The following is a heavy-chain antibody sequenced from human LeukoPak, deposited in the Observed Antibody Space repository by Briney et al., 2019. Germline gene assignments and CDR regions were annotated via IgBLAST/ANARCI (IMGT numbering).Heavy chain of an antibody. CDR2: IRPNNDDI. J-gene: IGHJ4*02. Sequence: ASVKVSCKASGYTFTDYQIYWVRQAPRQGLQWMGWIRPNNDDIYYAQTFQGRVTMTMDTSISTVYMELNRLKSDDTAVYYCVRAHLSDGGINERVSDSWGQGTLVSVSS. V-gene: IGHV1-2*02. CDR1: GYTFTDYQ. CDR3: VRAHLSDGGINERVSDS. D-gene: IGHD2/OR15-2a*01.